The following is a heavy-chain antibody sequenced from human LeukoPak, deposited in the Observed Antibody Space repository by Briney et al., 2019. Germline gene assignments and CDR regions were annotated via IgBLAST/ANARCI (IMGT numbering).Heavy chain of an antibody. J-gene: IGHJ5*02. Sequence: GGSLRLSCAASGFTFSSYAMHWVRQAPGKGLEWVAVISYDGSNEYYADSVKGRYTISRDNSKNTLYLQMNSLRAEDTAVYYCARGALERYSSGWSTSHVSNRFDPWGQGTLVTVSS. CDR3: ARGALERYSSGWSTSHVSNRFDP. V-gene: IGHV3-30-3*01. CDR2: ISYDGSNE. CDR1: GFTFSSYA. D-gene: IGHD6-19*01.